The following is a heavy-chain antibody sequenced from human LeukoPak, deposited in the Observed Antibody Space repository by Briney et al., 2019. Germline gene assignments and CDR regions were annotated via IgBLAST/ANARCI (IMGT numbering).Heavy chain of an antibody. Sequence: SETLSLTCTVSGGSIGTGDYYWSWIRQLPGKGLEWIAYIYYGGSTYYNPSLKSRLTISLDTSKNQFSLNLTSVTAPDTAVYYCAREGSSSGYNWFDNWGHGTLVTVSS. CDR1: GGSIGTGDYY. J-gene: IGHJ5*01. CDR3: AREGSSSGYNWFDN. CDR2: IYYGGST. V-gene: IGHV4-31*03. D-gene: IGHD3-22*01.